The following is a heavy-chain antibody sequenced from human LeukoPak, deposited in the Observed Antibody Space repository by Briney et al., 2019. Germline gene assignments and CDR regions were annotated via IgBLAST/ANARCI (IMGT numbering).Heavy chain of an antibody. Sequence: EASVTVSCKASGGTFSSYAISWVRQAPGQGLEGMGGIIPIFGTANYAQKFQGRVTITADESTSTAYMELSSLRSEDTAVYYCAREGSSTSHNWFDPWGQGTLVTVSS. CDR2: IIPIFGTA. CDR1: GGTFSSYA. J-gene: IGHJ5*02. V-gene: IGHV1-69*01. CDR3: AREGSSTSHNWFDP. D-gene: IGHD2-2*01.